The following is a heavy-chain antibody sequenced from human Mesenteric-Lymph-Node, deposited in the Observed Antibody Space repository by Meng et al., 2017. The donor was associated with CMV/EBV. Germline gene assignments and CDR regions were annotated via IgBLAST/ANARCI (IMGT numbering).Heavy chain of an antibody. CDR1: GFSFSSFG. V-gene: IGHV3-30*02. Sequence: GESLKISCAASGFSFSSFGIHWVRQAPGKGLEWVTFIRYDGTNKYYADSVNGRFTISRDNSRNTLYLQMNSLRPEDTAVYYCAKDGPTGAVDYWGQGTLVTVSS. J-gene: IGHJ4*02. D-gene: IGHD7-27*01. CDR2: IRYDGTNK. CDR3: AKDGPTGAVDY.